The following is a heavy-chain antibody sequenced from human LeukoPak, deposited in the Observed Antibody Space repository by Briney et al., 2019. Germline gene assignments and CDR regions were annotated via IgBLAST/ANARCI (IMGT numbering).Heavy chain of an antibody. V-gene: IGHV3-9*01. CDR1: GFTFDDYA. Sequence: PGGSLRLSCAASGFTFDDYAMHWVRQAPGKGLEWVSGISWNSGSIGYADSVKGRFTISRDNAKNSLYLQMNSLRAEDTALYYCAKDTIVVAEDDYYFDYWGQGTLVTVSS. J-gene: IGHJ4*02. CDR2: ISWNSGSI. D-gene: IGHD3-22*01. CDR3: AKDTIVVAEDDYYFDY.